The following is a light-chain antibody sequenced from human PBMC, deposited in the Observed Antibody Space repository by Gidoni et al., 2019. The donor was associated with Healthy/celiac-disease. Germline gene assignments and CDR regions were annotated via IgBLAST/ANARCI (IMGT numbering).Light chain of an antibody. CDR2: GAS. Sequence: DIVLTQSPGTLSLSPGGSAPLSCRAIRSVSSSYLAWDQQKPGQAPRLLIYGASSRATGIPDRFSGSGSGTDFTLTISRLEPEDFAVYYCQQYGSSWTFGQGTKVEIK. V-gene: IGKV3-20*01. CDR1: RSVSSSY. CDR3: QQYGSSWT. J-gene: IGKJ1*01.